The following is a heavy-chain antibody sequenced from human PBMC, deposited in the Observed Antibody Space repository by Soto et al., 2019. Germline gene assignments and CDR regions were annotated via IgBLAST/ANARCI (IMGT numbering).Heavy chain of an antibody. Sequence: QVQLQESGPRLVKPSDTLSLTCAVSGYYISSSNWWGWIRQPPGKGLEWIEYIYYRGPTDSNPSLTSLHTLERDTSQQQQSVNLSSERAVEKAVYCCARRECQGPIDYWGQGTLVTVSS. CDR1: GYYISSSNW. D-gene: IGHD3-10*01. J-gene: IGHJ4*02. CDR2: IYYRGPT. CDR3: ARRECQGPIDY. V-gene: IGHV4-28*01.